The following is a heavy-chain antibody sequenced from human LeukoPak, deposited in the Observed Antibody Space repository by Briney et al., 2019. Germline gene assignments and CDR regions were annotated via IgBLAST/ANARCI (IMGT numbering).Heavy chain of an antibody. D-gene: IGHD6-6*01. CDR2: ISPTGSTT. CDR3: ARGPNSNWSGLDF. Sequence: GGSLRLSCAASGFIFSSYWMHWACQLPGKGLVWVSRISPTGSTTSYADSVKGRFTVSRDNAKNTLYLQVNNLRAEDTAVYYCARGPNSNWSGLDFWGQGTLLTVSS. J-gene: IGHJ4*02. V-gene: IGHV3-74*01. CDR1: GFIFSSYW.